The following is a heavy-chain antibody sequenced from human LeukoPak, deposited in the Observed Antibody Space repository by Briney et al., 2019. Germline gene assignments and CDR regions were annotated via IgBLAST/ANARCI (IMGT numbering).Heavy chain of an antibody. D-gene: IGHD3-10*01. V-gene: IGHV4-59*01. CDR3: ARGGFFLDY. J-gene: IGHJ4*02. Sequence: SETLSLTCTVSGGSIRSYYWSWIRQPPGKGLEWIGYIYYSGGTNYNPSLKSRVTISVDTSKNQLSLKLSSVTAADTAVYYCARGGFFLDYWGQGTLVTVSS. CDR2: IYYSGGT. CDR1: GGSIRSYY.